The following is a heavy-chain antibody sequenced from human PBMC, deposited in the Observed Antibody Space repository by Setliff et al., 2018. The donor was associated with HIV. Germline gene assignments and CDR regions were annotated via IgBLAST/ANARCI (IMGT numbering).Heavy chain of an antibody. CDR3: ARDQRRPGFQPPYWYFDL. CDR1: GGSISTYY. D-gene: IGHD6-25*01. CDR2: ISYTGST. J-gene: IGHJ2*01. V-gene: IGHV4-59*12. Sequence: PSETLSLTCTISGGSISTYYWNWIRQPPGKGLEWIGYISYTGSTTYNPSLKSRVTLSVDASKNHVSLRFTSMTAADTGVYYCARDQRRPGFQPPYWYFDLWGRGTMVTVSS.